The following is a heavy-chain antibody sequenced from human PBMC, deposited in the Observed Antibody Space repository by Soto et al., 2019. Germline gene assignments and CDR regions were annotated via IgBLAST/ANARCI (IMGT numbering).Heavy chain of an antibody. J-gene: IGHJ1*01. CDR3: AKVSVVAATTAEYFQH. V-gene: IGHV3-30*18. CDR1: GFTFSSYG. CDR2: ISYDGSNK. Sequence: GGSLRLSCAASGFTFSSYGMHWVRQAPGKGLEWVAVISYDGSNKYYADSVKGRFTISRDNSKNTLYLQMNSLRAEDTAVYYCAKVSVVAATTAEYFQHWGQGTLVTVSS. D-gene: IGHD2-15*01.